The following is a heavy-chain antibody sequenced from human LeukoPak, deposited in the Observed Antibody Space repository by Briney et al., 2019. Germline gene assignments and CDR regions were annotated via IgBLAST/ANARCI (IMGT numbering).Heavy chain of an antibody. CDR3: ARVNYGSGSYYKFDP. V-gene: IGHV4-31*03. CDR1: GGSISSGGYY. CDR2: IYYSGST. J-gene: IGHJ5*02. Sequence: SQTLSLTCTVSGGSISSGGYYWSWIRQHAGKGLEWIGYIYYSGSTYYNPSLKSRVTISVDTSKNQFSLKLSSVTAADTAVYYCARVNYGSGSYYKFDPWGQGTLVTVSS. D-gene: IGHD3-10*01.